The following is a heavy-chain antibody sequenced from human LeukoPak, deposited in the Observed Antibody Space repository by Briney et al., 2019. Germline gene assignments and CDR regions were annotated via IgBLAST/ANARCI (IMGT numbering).Heavy chain of an antibody. CDR1: GGSISNAY. CDR2: IYPSGST. J-gene: IGHJ4*02. Sequence: PSETLSLTCTVSGGSISNAYWSWIRQPPGRGLEWIGYIYPSGSTNYHPSLKSRVTISVDTSKNHFALNLSSVTAADTAVYYCAKSYFDYSTYYSYYFSLWGQGALVTVSS. CDR3: AKSYFDYSTYYSYYFSL. V-gene: IGHV4-4*09. D-gene: IGHD4-11*01.